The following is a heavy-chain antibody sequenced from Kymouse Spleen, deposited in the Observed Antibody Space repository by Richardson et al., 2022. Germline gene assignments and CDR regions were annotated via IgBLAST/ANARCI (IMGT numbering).Heavy chain of an antibody. V-gene: IGHV4-59*01. CDR1: GGSISSYY. D-gene: IGHD3-10*01. CDR3: ARDRYYYGSQLVRP. Sequence: QVQLQESGPGLVKPSETLSLTCTVSGGSISSYYWSWIRQPPGKGLEWIGYIYYSGSTNYNPSLKSRVTISVDTSKNQFSLKLSSVTAADTAVYYCARDRYYYGSQLVRPLGPGNPGHRLL. CDR2: IYYSGST. J-gene: IGHJ5*02.